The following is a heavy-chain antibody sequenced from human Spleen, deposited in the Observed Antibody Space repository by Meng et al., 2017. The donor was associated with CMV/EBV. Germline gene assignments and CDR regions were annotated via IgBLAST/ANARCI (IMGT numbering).Heavy chain of an antibody. Sequence: ASVKVSCKASGYTFSAYYIHWLRQAPGQGLEWMGWINPDSGGTHYPQKFQGRVAMTRDTSISTAYMELSRLRSDDTAIYYCARENRQIMERYGLDVWGQGATVTVSS. J-gene: IGHJ6*02. CDR3: ARENRQIMERYGLDV. CDR2: INPDSGGT. CDR1: GYTFSAYY. V-gene: IGHV1-2*02. D-gene: IGHD3-16*01.